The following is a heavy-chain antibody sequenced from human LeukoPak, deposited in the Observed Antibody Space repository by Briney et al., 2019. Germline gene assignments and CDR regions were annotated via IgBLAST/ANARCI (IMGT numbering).Heavy chain of an antibody. D-gene: IGHD3-22*01. CDR3: ANFKAHYYYDRIVYCDN. J-gene: IGHJ4*02. CDR2: ISAADGDNT. V-gene: IGHV3-23*01. Sequence: GGSLRLSCVASGFTFRNFAMSWVRQAPGKGLEWVSAISAADGDNTYYADSVKGRFTISRDNSENTLHLQMSSLRAEDTAVYYCANFKAHYYYDRIVYCDNGGRGPLVTVPS. CDR1: GFTFRNFA.